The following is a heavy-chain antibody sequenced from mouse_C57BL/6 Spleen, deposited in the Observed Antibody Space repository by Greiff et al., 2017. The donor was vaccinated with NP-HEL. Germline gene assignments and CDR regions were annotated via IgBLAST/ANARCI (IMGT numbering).Heavy chain of an antibody. CDR1: GYSITSGYY. V-gene: IGHV3-6*01. CDR3: ARDDAFAY. Sequence: EVKLVESGPGLVKPSQSLSLTCSVTGYSITSGYYWNWIRQFPGNKLEWMGYISYDGSNNYNPSLKNRISITRDTSKNQFFLKLNSVTTEDTATYYCARDDAFAYWGQGTLVTVSA. J-gene: IGHJ3*01. CDR2: ISYDGSN.